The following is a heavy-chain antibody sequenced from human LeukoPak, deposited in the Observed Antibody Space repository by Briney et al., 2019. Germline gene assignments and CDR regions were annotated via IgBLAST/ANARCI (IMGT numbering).Heavy chain of an antibody. CDR1: GGSISSGGYY. D-gene: IGHD1-26*01. J-gene: IGHJ3*02. Sequence: SETLSLTCTVSGGSISSGGYYWSWIRQPPGKGLEWIGYIYYSGSTYYNPSLKSRVTISVDTSKNQFSLKLSSVTAADTAVYYCARARPWEDAFDIWGQGTMATVSS. CDR2: IYYSGST. CDR3: ARARPWEDAFDI. V-gene: IGHV4-30-4*08.